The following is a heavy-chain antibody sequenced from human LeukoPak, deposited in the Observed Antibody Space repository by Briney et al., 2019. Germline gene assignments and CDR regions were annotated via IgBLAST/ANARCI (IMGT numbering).Heavy chain of an antibody. CDR3: ARGVSIVAIISEFDS. V-gene: IGHV3-30*07. J-gene: IGHJ4*02. CDR2: VSYDGGQT. CDR1: GSRFSSFF. Sequence: GRSLRLSCVASGSRFSSFFMNWVRQAPGKGLEWVAIVSYDGGQTFYGDSVQGRFTISRDNAKNSLYLQMNSLRAEDTAVYYCARGVSIVAIISEFDSWGQGTLVTVSS. D-gene: IGHD3-22*01.